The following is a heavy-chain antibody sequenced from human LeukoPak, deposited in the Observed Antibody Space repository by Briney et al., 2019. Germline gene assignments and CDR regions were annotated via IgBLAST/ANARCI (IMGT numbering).Heavy chain of an antibody. CDR2: IKQDGSEK. CDR3: ARDLADRGYCSSTSCYTAFNY. CDR1: GFTFSSYW. D-gene: IGHD2-2*02. Sequence: GGSLRLSCAASGFTFSSYWMSWVRQAPGKGLAWVANIKQDGSEKHYVDSVKGRFTISRDNAKNSLYLQMNSLRAEDTAVYYCARDLADRGYCSSTSCYTAFNYWGQGTLVTVSS. J-gene: IGHJ4*02. V-gene: IGHV3-7*01.